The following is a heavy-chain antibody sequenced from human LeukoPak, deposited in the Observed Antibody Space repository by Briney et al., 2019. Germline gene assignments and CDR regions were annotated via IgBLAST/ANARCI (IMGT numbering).Heavy chain of an antibody. CDR2: IIPIFGTA. Sequence: SVKVPCKASGGTFSSYAISWVRQAPGQGLEWMGGIIPIFGTANYAQKFQGRVTITADESTSTAYMELSSLRSEYTAVYYCARVPNYYYYMDVWGKGTTVTVSS. V-gene: IGHV1-69*01. CDR1: GGTFSSYA. CDR3: ARVPNYYYYMDV. J-gene: IGHJ6*03.